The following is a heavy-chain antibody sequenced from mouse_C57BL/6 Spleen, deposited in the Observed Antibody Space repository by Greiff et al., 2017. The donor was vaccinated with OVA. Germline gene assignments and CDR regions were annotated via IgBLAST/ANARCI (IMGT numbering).Heavy chain of an antibody. V-gene: IGHV1-76*01. CDR1: GYTFTDYY. CDR3: ARSRLWGFAY. J-gene: IGHJ3*01. Sequence: QVQLKQSGAELVRPGASVKLSCKASGYTFTDYYINWVKQRPGQGLEWIARIYPGSGNTYYNEKFKGKATLTAEKSSSTAYMQLSSLTSEDSAVYFCARSRLWGFAYWGQGTLVTVSA. D-gene: IGHD6-5*01. CDR2: IYPGSGNT.